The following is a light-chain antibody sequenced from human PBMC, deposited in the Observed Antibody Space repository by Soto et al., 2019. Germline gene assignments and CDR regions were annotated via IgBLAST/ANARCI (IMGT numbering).Light chain of an antibody. J-gene: IGKJ1*01. CDR2: KAS. CDR1: QTISSW. V-gene: IGKV1-5*03. Sequence: DIQMTQSPSSLSGSVGDRVTITCRASQTISSWLAWYQQKPGKAPKLLIYKASSLESGVPSRFSGSGSGTDFTLTISGLQPDDFATYYCQGYRTFGQGTKVDI. CDR3: QGYRT.